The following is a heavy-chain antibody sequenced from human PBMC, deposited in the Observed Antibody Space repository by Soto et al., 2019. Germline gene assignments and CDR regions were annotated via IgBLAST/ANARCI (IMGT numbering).Heavy chain of an antibody. CDR1: GFTFSSYG. J-gene: IGHJ6*02. CDR3: AKDSYYDFWSGYYTSYYYYGMDV. Sequence: PGGSLRLSCAASGFTFSSYGMHWVRQAPGKGLEWVAVISYDGSNKYYADSVKGRFTISRDNSKNTLYLQMNSLRAEDTAVYYCAKDSYYDFWSGYYTSYYYYGMDVWGQGTTVTVSS. CDR2: ISYDGSNK. V-gene: IGHV3-30*18. D-gene: IGHD3-3*01.